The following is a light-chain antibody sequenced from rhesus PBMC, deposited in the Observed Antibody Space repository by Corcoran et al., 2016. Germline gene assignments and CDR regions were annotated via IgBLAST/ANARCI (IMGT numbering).Light chain of an antibody. Sequence: DIQMTQSPSSLSASVGDTVTITCRASQGITTYLHWYKQKPGTAPKVLIYAASTLQSGVPSRFSGSGSGTDFTLTISGLQPEDFASYYCQQHNTYPFTFGPGAKLDLK. CDR1: QGITTY. CDR3: QQHNTYPFT. J-gene: IGKJ3*01. CDR2: AAS. V-gene: IGKV1-28*03.